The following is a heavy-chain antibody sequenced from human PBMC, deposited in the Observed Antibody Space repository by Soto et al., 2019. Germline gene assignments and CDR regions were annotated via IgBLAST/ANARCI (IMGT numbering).Heavy chain of an antibody. CDR2: IYYSGST. Sequence: SETLSLTCAVSGGSISSYYWSWIRQPPGKGLEWIGYIYYSGSTNYNPSLKSRVTISVDTSKNQFSLKLSSVTAADTAVYYCARDRDCTNGVCYAGNFDYWGQGTLVTVSS. V-gene: IGHV4-59*01. J-gene: IGHJ4*02. D-gene: IGHD2-8*01. CDR1: GGSISSYY. CDR3: ARDRDCTNGVCYAGNFDY.